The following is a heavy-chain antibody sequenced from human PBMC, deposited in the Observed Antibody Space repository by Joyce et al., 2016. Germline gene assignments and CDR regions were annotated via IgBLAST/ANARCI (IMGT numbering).Heavy chain of an antibody. CDR1: GVPFRGFF. J-gene: IGHJ4*02. CDR2: INNSGVA. CDR3: ARAQWLAPLMY. Sequence: QVQLQQWGAGLLKPSETLSLTCAVSGVPFRGFFWTWVRQAPGTGLEWIGDINNSGVANCNPSLKTRVTFSVDTSKNQFSLKVTSLSAADTAVYYCARAQWLAPLMYWGQGTPVTVSS. V-gene: IGHV4-34*01. D-gene: IGHD6-19*01.